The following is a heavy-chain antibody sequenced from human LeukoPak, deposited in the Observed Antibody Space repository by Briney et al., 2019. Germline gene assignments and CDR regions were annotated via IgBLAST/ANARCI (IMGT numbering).Heavy chain of an antibody. J-gene: IGHJ5*02. V-gene: IGHV1-69*06. CDR3: AKDDNVVVPDAINWCHP. Sequence: GASVKVSCKASGCTFSSYAISWVRQAPGQGLEWMGVILSNFGTANYAEKFQGRVTITADKSTSTVYLQLNSLRSEDTAVYYCAKDDNVVVPDAINWCHPWVQGTMVAVSS. D-gene: IGHD2-2*02. CDR1: GCTFSSYA. CDR2: ILSNFGTA.